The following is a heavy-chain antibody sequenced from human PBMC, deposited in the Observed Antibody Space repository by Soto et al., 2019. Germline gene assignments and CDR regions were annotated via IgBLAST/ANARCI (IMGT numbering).Heavy chain of an antibody. CDR2: IKHGGSS. J-gene: IGHJ3*02. Sequence: QVQQQPWGAGLLKPSETLSLTCTVYAGSFSHYYWNWIRQSPGKGLEWIGKIKHGGSSSYNPSLRSQVSISVDMSKNQFYLTLSSVTAADTAVYYCARGGSSDWQVALDIWGQGTMVPVSS. CDR3: ARGGSSDWQVALDI. D-gene: IGHD6-19*01. CDR1: AGSFSHYY. V-gene: IGHV4-34*01.